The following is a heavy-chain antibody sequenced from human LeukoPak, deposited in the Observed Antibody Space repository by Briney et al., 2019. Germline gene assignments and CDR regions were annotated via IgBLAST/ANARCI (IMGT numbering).Heavy chain of an antibody. CDR1: GFTFDDYA. CDR3: ARGPPVGLRFYGIDY. J-gene: IGHJ4*02. D-gene: IGHD3-3*01. V-gene: IGHV3-20*04. Sequence: GGSLRLSCAASGFTFDDYAMSWVRQAPGKGLDGVSGINWNGGSTSYAASVKGRFIISRDNTKNSMYLQMNSLRAEDTALYYCARGPPVGLRFYGIDYWGQGTLVTVSS. CDR2: INWNGGST.